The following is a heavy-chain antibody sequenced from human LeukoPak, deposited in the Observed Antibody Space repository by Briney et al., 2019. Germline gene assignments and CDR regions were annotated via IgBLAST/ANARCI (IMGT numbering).Heavy chain of an antibody. V-gene: IGHV3-30*04. D-gene: IGHD1-26*01. J-gene: IGHJ4*02. CDR2: ISYDGSNK. Sequence: GGSLRLSCAASGFTFSSYAMHWVRQAPGKGLEWVAVISYDGSNKYYADSVKGRFTFSRDNSKNTLYLQMNSLRAEDTAVYYCARTSPIGKYYFDYWGQGTLVTVSS. CDR1: GFTFSSYA. CDR3: ARTSPIGKYYFDY.